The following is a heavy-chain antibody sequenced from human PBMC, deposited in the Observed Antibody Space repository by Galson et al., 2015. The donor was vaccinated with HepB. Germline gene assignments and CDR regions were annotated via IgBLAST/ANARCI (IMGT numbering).Heavy chain of an antibody. V-gene: IGHV1-18*04. CDR3: ARPRPAVAGTFFAFDV. J-gene: IGHJ3*01. CDR2: ISLYGSP. D-gene: IGHD6-19*01. Sequence: SVKVSCKASGYTFPSHGITWVRQAPGQGLEWMGWISLYGSPNYAQKFQGRVTMTRDTSTSTAYMEMRSLRSDDPAVYYCARPRPAVAGTFFAFDVWGQGTMVTVSS. CDR1: GYTFPSHG.